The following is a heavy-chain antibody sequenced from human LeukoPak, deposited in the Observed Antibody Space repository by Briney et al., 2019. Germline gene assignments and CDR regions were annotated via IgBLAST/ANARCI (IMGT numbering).Heavy chain of an antibody. CDR3: VRYCSGGRCYPRTNWFDP. D-gene: IGHD2-15*01. Sequence: PSETLSLTCTVSGGSFSSGDYYWGWIRQQPGKGLEWIGYSYYSGHTHYNPSLKSRVTISVDTSNNQFSLRLSPVTAADTAVYYCVRYCSGGRCYPRTNWFDPWGQGTLVTVSS. CDR1: GGSFSSGDYY. V-gene: IGHV4-31*03. CDR2: SYYSGHT. J-gene: IGHJ5*02.